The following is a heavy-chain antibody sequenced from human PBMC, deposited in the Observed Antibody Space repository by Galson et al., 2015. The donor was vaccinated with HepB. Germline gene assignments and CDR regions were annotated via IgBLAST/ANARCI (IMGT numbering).Heavy chain of an antibody. J-gene: IGHJ6*02. CDR2: ISSSSSYT. D-gene: IGHD2-8*01. CDR3: ARSIGSYYYGMDV. V-gene: IGHV3-11*06. Sequence: SLRLSCAASGFTFSDYYMSWIRQAPGKGLEWVSYISSSSSYTNYADSVKGRFTISRDNAKNSLYLQMNSLRAEDTAVYYCARSIGSYYYGMDVWGQGTTVTVSS. CDR1: GFTFSDYY.